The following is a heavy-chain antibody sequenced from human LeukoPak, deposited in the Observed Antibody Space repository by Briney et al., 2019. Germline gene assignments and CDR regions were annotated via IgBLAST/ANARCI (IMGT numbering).Heavy chain of an antibody. Sequence: SETLSLTCTVSGGSISSYYWSWIRQPPGKGLEWIGYIYYSGSTNYNPSLKSRVTISVDTSKNQFSLKLSSVTAADTAVYYCARRRRSSSWIDYWGQGTLVTVSS. D-gene: IGHD6-13*01. CDR2: IYYSGST. CDR1: GGSISSYY. CDR3: ARRRRSSSWIDY. J-gene: IGHJ4*02. V-gene: IGHV4-59*08.